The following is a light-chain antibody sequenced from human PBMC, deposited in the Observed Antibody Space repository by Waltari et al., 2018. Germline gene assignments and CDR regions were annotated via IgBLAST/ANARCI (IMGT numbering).Light chain of an antibody. Sequence: SSDLTQDPSLSVALGQTVRITCQGDSLRRYYASWYQQRPGQAPILVLYGPDNRPSGVPDRFSGSTSGNTASLTITGAQAEDEADYYCHSRETFSTRLFGGGTKLTVL. CDR3: HSRETFSTRL. CDR1: SLRRYY. CDR2: GPD. J-gene: IGLJ2*01. V-gene: IGLV3-19*01.